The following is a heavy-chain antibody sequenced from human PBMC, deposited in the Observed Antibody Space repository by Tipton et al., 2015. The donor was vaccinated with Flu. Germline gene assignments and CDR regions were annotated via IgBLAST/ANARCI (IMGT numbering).Heavy chain of an antibody. CDR2: IYYSGST. D-gene: IGHD4-23*01. J-gene: IGHJ3*02. V-gene: IGHV4-59*01. Sequence: LRLSCTVSGGSISNYYWSWIRQPPGKGLEWIGYIYYSGSTNYNPSLKSRVTISVDTSKNQFSLKLSSVTAADTAVYYCARNLDYGVNSEAFDIWGQGTMVTVSS. CDR3: ARNLDYGVNSEAFDI. CDR1: GGSISNYY.